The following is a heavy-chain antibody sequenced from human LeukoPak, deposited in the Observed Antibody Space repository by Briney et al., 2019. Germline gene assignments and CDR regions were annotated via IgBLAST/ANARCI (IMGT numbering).Heavy chain of an antibody. Sequence: ASVKVSCKASGYTFNNYDINWVRQAPGQGREWRGWMNPNSGNTGYAQKFQGRFTLTRETFISTAYMELSSLRSDDTAVYYCVRAMAPLDTFNYQYAMDVWGQGTMVTVSS. CDR2: MNPNSGNT. CDR1: GYTFNNYD. J-gene: IGHJ6*02. V-gene: IGHV1-8*01. CDR3: VRAMAPLDTFNYQYAMDV. D-gene: IGHD5-24*01.